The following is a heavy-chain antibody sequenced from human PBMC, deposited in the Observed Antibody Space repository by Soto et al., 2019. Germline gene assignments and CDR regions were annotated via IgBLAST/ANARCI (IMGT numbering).Heavy chain of an antibody. J-gene: IGHJ6*02. D-gene: IGHD5-12*01. CDR1: GGSFSGYY. CDR2: INHSGST. V-gene: IGHV4-34*01. CDR3: ARGLRDGYRRPLYYYYYGMDV. Sequence: SETLSLTCAVYGGSFSGYYWSWIRQPPGKGLEWIGEINHSGSTNYNPSLKSRVTISVDTSKNQFSLKLSSVTAADTAVYYCARGLRDGYRRPLYYYYYGMDVWGQGTTVTAP.